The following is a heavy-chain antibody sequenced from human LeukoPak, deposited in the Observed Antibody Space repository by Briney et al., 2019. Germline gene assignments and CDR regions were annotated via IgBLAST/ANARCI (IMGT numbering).Heavy chain of an antibody. CDR1: GFTFSSYA. CDR3: AKDRAVGATTRLFDY. Sequence: GGSLRLSCAASGFTFSSYAMSWVRQAPGKGLEWVSAISGSGGSTYYADSVKGRFTISRDNSKNTLYLQMNSLKAEDTAVYYCAKDRAVGATTRLFDYWGQGTLVTVSS. J-gene: IGHJ4*02. D-gene: IGHD1-26*01. CDR2: ISGSGGST. V-gene: IGHV3-23*01.